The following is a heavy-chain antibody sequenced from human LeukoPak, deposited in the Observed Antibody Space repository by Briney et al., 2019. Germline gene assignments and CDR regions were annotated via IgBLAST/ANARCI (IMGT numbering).Heavy chain of an antibody. D-gene: IGHD2-2*01. J-gene: IGHJ5*02. CDR1: GYTFTGYY. CDR3: AREPYCSSTSCYDWFDP. V-gene: IGHV1-2*02. Sequence: ASVKVSCKASGYTFTGYYMHWVRQAPGQGLEWMGRINPNSGGTNYAQKFQGRVTMTRDTSISTAYMELSRLRSDDTAVYYCAREPYCSSTSCYDWFDPWGQGTLVTVSS. CDR2: INPNSGGT.